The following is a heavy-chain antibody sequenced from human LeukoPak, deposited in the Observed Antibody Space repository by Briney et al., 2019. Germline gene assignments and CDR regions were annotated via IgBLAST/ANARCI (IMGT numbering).Heavy chain of an antibody. Sequence: SETLSLTCTVSGDSFSSHYWTWIRQPPGKGLEWIGYISYIGSTNYNPSLKSRVTISLDRSKNQLSLKLSSLTAEDTAVYYCARDLVTVTKGFDIWGQGTMVSVPS. CDR3: ARDLVTVTKGFDI. D-gene: IGHD4-17*01. J-gene: IGHJ3*02. CDR2: ISYIGST. V-gene: IGHV4-59*11. CDR1: GDSFSSHY.